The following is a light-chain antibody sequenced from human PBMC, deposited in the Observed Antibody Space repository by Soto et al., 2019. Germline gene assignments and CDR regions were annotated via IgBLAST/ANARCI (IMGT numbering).Light chain of an antibody. CDR1: QAIGNF. J-gene: IGKJ1*01. Sequence: DIPMTQSPSSLSASIGDRLTITCRASQAIGNFLAWYQQKPGKVPKLLIYAASTLQSGVPSRFSGSGSGTDFTLTISSLQPEDVATYYCHRYNSAPQTFGQGTKVEI. CDR3: HRYNSAPQT. CDR2: AAS. V-gene: IGKV1-27*01.